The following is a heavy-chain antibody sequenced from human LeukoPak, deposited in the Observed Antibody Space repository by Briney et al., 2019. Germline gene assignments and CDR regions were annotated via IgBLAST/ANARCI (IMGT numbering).Heavy chain of an antibody. CDR1: GYTFTSYG. D-gene: IGHD6-13*01. Sequence: ASVKVACKASGYTFTSYGISWVRPPPGQGREWMGWIRAYNGNTNYAQKLQGRVTMTTDTSTSTAYMELRSLRSDDTAVYYCARESEQQPYGMDVWGQGTTVTVSS. J-gene: IGHJ6*02. CDR3: ARESEQQPYGMDV. V-gene: IGHV1-18*01. CDR2: IRAYNGNT.